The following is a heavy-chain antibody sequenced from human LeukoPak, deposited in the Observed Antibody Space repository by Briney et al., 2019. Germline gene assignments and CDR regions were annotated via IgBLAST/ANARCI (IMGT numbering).Heavy chain of an antibody. CDR1: GLIFSSYG. V-gene: IGHV3-30*02. CDR3: AKPVIPSAYQGTYYMDV. D-gene: IGHD3-16*01. CDR2: IRHDESKT. Sequence: PGGSLRLSCAASGLIFSSYGMHWVRHAPGEGLEWVAYIRHDESKTFYADSVKGRFTISRDNSKNTLYLQMHSLRAEDTALYYCAKPVIPSAYQGTYYMDVWGKGTTVTVSS. J-gene: IGHJ6*03.